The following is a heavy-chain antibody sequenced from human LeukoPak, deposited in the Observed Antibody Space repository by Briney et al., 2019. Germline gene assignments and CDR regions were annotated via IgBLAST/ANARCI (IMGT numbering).Heavy chain of an antibody. D-gene: IGHD5-18*01. CDR2: IYYSGST. Sequence: PSETLSLTCTVSGGSISSYYWGWIRQPPGKGLEWIGYIYYSGSTNYNPSLKSRVTISVDTSKNQFSLKLSSVTAADTAVYYCARYSYGPRFSFDYWGQGTLVTVSS. CDR3: ARYSYGPRFSFDY. J-gene: IGHJ4*02. CDR1: GGSISSYY. V-gene: IGHV4-59*01.